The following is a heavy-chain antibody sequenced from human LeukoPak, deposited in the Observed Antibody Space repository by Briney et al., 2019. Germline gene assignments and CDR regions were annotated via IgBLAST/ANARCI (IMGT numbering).Heavy chain of an antibody. CDR2: MSGSGSRT. CDR1: GFTFSSYE. V-gene: IGHV3-23*01. CDR3: AKDRVGAILYFDY. Sequence: GGSLRLSCAASGFTFSSYEMNWVRQAPGKGPEWVSAMSGSGSRTYYADSVKGRFTISRDNSKNTLYLQMSSLRVEDTALYYCAKDRVGAILYFDYWGQGTLVTVSS. D-gene: IGHD1-26*01. J-gene: IGHJ4*02.